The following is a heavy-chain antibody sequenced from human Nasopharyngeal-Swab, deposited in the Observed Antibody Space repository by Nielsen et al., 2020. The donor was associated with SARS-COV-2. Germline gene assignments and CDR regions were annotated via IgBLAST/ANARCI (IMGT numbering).Heavy chain of an antibody. CDR3: ARGLSGIVPSPILGLGPYYSYYYMDV. V-gene: IGHV4-34*01. CDR2: INHSGST. Sequence: WIRQPPGKGLEWVADINHSGSTNYNPSLKSRVTISVDTSKNQFSLKLSPVTAADTAVYYCARGLSGIVPSPILGLGPYYSYYYMDVWGKGTTVTVSS. J-gene: IGHJ6*03. D-gene: IGHD2-2*01.